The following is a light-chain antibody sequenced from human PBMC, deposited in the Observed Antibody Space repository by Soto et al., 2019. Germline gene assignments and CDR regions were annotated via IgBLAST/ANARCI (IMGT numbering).Light chain of an antibody. CDR2: GAS. J-gene: IGKJ4*01. V-gene: IGKV3-20*01. CDR3: QQYGALPPT. CDR1: QTVSNTY. Sequence: EIVLTQFPGALSLSPGERVTLSCRASQTVSNTYLAWYQQKSGQAPKFLIYGASNRATVIPVRFSVSGSGADFTLSISRREPDDLPLYYCQQYGALPPTVGGGTKVEIK.